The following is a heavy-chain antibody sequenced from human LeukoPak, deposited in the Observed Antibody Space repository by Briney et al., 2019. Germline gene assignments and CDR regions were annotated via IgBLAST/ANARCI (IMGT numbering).Heavy chain of an antibody. J-gene: IGHJ6*03. V-gene: IGHV3-30*02. CDR1: GFIFSNYG. Sequence: GSLRLSCAASGFIFSNYGIHWVRQAPGKGLEWVAFIRYDGSNKYYADSVKGRFTISRDNSKNTLYLQMNSLRAEDTAVYYCAKGSGNPRIYYMDVWGKGTTVTISS. CDR2: IRYDGSNK. CDR3: AKGSGNPRIYYMDV. D-gene: IGHD4-23*01.